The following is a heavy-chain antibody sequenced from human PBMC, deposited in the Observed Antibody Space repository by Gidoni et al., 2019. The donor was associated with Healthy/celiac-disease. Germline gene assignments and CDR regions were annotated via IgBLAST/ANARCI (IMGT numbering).Heavy chain of an antibody. CDR2: ISSSSSYI. CDR3: ARESSSSSSRHSGGQNFDY. Sequence: EVPLVESGGGLVKPGGSLRLSCAASGLTFSSYSMNWVRQAPGKGLEWVSSISSSSSYISYADSVKGRFTISRDNAKNSLYLQMNSLRAEDTAVYYCARESSSSSSRHSGGQNFDYWGQGTLVTVSS. D-gene: IGHD6-6*01. J-gene: IGHJ4*02. V-gene: IGHV3-21*01. CDR1: GLTFSSYS.